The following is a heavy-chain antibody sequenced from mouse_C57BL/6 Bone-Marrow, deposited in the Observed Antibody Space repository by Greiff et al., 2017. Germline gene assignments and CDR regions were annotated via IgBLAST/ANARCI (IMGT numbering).Heavy chain of an antibody. V-gene: IGHV5-16*01. D-gene: IGHD2-3*01. J-gene: IGHJ2*01. Sequence: EVQVVESEGGLVQPGSSMKLSCTASGFTFSDYYMAWVRQVPEKGLEWVANINYDGSSTYYLDSLKSRFIISRDNAKNILYLQMSSLKSEDTATYYCARDGYYGNYFDYWGQGTTLTVSS. CDR3: ARDGYYGNYFDY. CDR1: GFTFSDYY. CDR2: INYDGSST.